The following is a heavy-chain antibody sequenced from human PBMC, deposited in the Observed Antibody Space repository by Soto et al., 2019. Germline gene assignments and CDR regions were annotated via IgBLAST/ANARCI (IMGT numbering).Heavy chain of an antibody. D-gene: IGHD6-6*01. J-gene: IGHJ4*02. CDR1: GDSVSSNSAT. CDR2: TYYRSKWYN. CDR3: ARGVRLIADRYFDY. Sequence: QVQLQQSGPGLVKPSQTLSLTCAISGDSVSSNSATWNWIRQSPSRGLEWLGRTYYRSKWYNDYAVSVKSRIIINPDTSKNQFSLQLYSVTPEDTAVYYCARGVRLIADRYFDYWGQGTLVTVSS. V-gene: IGHV6-1*01.